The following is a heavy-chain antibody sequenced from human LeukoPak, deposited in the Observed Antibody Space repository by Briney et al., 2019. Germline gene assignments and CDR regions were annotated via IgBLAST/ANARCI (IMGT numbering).Heavy chain of an antibody. CDR2: ISSSGSTI. V-gene: IGHV3-48*03. Sequence: PGGSLRLSCAASGFTFSSYEMNWVRQAPGKGLGWVSYISSSGSTIYYADSVKGRFTISRDNAKNSLYLQMNSLRAEDTAVYYCARVFGSSWFGELLSTGAFDIWGQGTMVTVSS. CDR3: ARVFGSSWFGELLSTGAFDI. D-gene: IGHD3-10*01. J-gene: IGHJ3*02. CDR1: GFTFSSYE.